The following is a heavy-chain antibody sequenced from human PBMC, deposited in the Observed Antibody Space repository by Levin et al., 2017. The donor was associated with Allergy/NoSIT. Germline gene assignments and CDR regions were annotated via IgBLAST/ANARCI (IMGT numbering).Heavy chain of an antibody. Sequence: PSETLSLTCIVSGGSIISTNYYWGWIRQPPGKGLEWIGSIYYTGSSHYNPSLKSRVTISVDTSKDHFSLNLTSVTAADTAMYFCARSSSLEYFDPWGQGTLVTVSS. CDR3: ARSSSLEYFDP. D-gene: IGHD3-3*01. V-gene: IGHV4-39*02. CDR1: GGSIISTNYY. CDR2: IYYTGSS. J-gene: IGHJ5*02.